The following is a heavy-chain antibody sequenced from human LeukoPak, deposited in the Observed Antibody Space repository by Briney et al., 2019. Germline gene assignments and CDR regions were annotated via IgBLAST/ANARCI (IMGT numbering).Heavy chain of an antibody. CDR3: AREFPLYYMDV. CDR2: INSDGSST. CDR1: GFTFSSYW. J-gene: IGHJ6*03. V-gene: IGHV3-74*01. Sequence: GGSLRLSCAASGFTFSSYWMHWVRQAPGKGLVWVSRINSDGSSTSYADSVKGRFTISRDNAKNTLYLQMNSLRAEDTAVYYCAREFPLYYMDVWGKGTTVTISS.